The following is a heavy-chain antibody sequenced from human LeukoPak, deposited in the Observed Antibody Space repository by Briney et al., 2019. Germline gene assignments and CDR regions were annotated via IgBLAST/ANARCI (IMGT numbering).Heavy chain of an antibody. CDR2: IYHSGST. CDR1: GYSIISGYY. CDR3: ARDLSGGWLRGGVFDY. J-gene: IGHJ4*02. Sequence: SETLSLTCTVSGYSIISGYYWGWIRQPPGKGLEWIGSIYHSGSTYYNPSLKSRVTISVDTSKNQFSLKLSSVTAADTAVYYCARDLSGGWLRGGVFDYWGQGTLVTVSS. V-gene: IGHV4-38-2*02. D-gene: IGHD5-12*01.